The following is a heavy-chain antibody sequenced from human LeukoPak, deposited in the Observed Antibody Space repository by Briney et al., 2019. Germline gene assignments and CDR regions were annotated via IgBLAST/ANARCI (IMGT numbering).Heavy chain of an antibody. CDR1: GGSISSYY. CDR3: AGDRYSNIWSYY. D-gene: IGHD6-13*01. J-gene: IGHJ4*02. Sequence: SETLSLTCTVSGGSISSYYWSWIRQPPGKGLEWIGYIYNDGSTNYSPSLRSRVAISVDTTKNQVSLKLTSLTAADTAVYYCAGDRYSNIWSYYWGQGTLVTVSS. V-gene: IGHV4-59*03. CDR2: IYNDGST.